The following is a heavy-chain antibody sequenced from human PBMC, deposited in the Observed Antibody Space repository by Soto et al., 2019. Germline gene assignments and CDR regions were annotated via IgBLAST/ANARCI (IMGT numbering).Heavy chain of an antibody. D-gene: IGHD2-21*02. V-gene: IGHV1-8*01. J-gene: IGHJ4*02. CDR2: INPNTGDT. CDR3: ARAKRTLSTCDV. CDR1: GYTFTTGD. Sequence: QVQLLQSGAEVKKPGASVKVSCKASGYTFTTGDLNWVRQAPGQGLEWMGWINPNTGDTGYAQKFQGRLTMIRDTSIGTAYMELSNLRSEDTAFYYCARAKRTLSTCDVWGQGTLVTVSS.